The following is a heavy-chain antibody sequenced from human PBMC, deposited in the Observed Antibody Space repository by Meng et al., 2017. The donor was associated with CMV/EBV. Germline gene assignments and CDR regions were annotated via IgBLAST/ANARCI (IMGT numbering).Heavy chain of an antibody. CDR1: GFTVSSNY. CDR3: VRSGYYFDY. Sequence: GESLKISCAASGFTVSSNYMSWVRQAPGKGLEWVANIKQDGSNKYYADSVKGRFTISRDNSKNTLYLQMNSLRAEDTAVYYCVRSGYYFDYWGQGTLVTVSS. V-gene: IGHV3-7*01. J-gene: IGHJ4*02. D-gene: IGHD3-22*01. CDR2: IKQDGSNK.